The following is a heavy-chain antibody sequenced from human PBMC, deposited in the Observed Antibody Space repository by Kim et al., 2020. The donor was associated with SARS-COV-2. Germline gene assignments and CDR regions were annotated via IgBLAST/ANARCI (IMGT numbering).Heavy chain of an antibody. D-gene: IGHD3-9*01. V-gene: IGHV3-74*01. Sequence: GGSLRLSCAASGFTFSSYWMHWVRQAPGKGLVWVSRINSDGSSTSYADSVKGRFTISRDNAKNTLYLQMNSLRAEDTAVYYCARRVVGLRYFDWSPSLGAFDIWGQGTMVTVSS. CDR2: INSDGSST. CDR3: ARRVVGLRYFDWSPSLGAFDI. CDR1: GFTFSSYW. J-gene: IGHJ3*02.